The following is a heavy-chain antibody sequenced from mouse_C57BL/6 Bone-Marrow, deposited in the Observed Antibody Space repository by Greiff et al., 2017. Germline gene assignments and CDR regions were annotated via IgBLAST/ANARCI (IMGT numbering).Heavy chain of an antibody. V-gene: IGHV5-6*01. CDR1: GFTFSSYG. D-gene: IGHD1-1*01. Sequence: EVKLVESGGDLVKPGGSLKLSCAASGFTFSSYGMSWVRQTPDKRLEWVATISSGGSYTYYPDSVKGRFTISRDNAKNTLYLQMSSLQAEATAMYYCARQYYGSSHVFSIFDYWGQGTTLTVSS. CDR2: ISSGGSYT. CDR3: ARQYYGSSHVFSIFDY. J-gene: IGHJ2*01.